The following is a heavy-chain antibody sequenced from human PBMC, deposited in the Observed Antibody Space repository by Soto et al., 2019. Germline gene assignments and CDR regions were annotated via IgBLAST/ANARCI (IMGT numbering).Heavy chain of an antibody. V-gene: IGHV6-1*01. J-gene: IGHJ5*02. CDR1: GDSVSSNSAA. D-gene: IGHD3-10*01. Sequence: SQTVSLTCAISGDSVSSNSAAWNWIRQSPSRGLEWLRRTYYRSKWYNDYAVSVKSRITINPDTSKNQFSLQLNSVTPEDTAMYYCARVYYGSTRNNWFDPWGQGTLVTV. CDR2: TYYRSKWYN. CDR3: ARVYYGSTRNNWFDP.